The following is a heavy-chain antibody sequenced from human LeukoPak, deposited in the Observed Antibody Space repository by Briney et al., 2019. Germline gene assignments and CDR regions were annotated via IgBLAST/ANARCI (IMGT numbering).Heavy chain of an antibody. CDR1: GYTFTDHY. CDR2: IHSSGGSS. Sequence: ASVTLSCKASGYTFTDHYMHWVRQARGQGPEWMGVIHSSGGSSTSAQKFQGRVTMTTDTSTSTVYVELRSLNSDDTAVYFCARATLDAAMVYWYFDLWGRGTLVTVSS. D-gene: IGHD5-18*01. J-gene: IGHJ2*01. CDR3: ARATLDAAMVYWYFDL. V-gene: IGHV1-46*01.